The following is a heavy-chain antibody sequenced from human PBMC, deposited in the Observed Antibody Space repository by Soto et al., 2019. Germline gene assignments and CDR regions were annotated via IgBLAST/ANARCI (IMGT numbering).Heavy chain of an antibody. J-gene: IGHJ6*03. CDR3: ARARGITIFGVVDYYYMDV. CDR2: IYYSGST. Sequence: ASETLSLTCTVSGGSISSYYWGWIRQPPGKGLEWIGYIYYSGSTNYNPSLKSRVTISVDTSKNQFSLKLSSVTAADTAVYYCARARGITIFGVVDYYYMDVWGKGTTVTVSS. V-gene: IGHV4-59*01. CDR1: GGSISSYY. D-gene: IGHD3-3*01.